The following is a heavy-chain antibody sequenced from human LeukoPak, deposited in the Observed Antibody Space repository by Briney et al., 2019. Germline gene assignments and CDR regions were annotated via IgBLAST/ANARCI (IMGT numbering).Heavy chain of an antibody. Sequence: PGGSLRLSCSASGFTVSTYWMRWVRQAPGKGLEGVAKIKQDGSEKYYVDSVKGRFTISRDNAKNSLYLQMNSLSAEDTAVYYCASKQWLVSDFDYWGQGTLVTVSS. D-gene: IGHD6-19*01. CDR1: GFTVSTYW. CDR3: ASKQWLVSDFDY. V-gene: IGHV3-7*01. J-gene: IGHJ4*02. CDR2: IKQDGSEK.